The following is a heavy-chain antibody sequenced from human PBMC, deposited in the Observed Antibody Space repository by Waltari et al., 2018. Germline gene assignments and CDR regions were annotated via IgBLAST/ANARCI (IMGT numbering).Heavy chain of an antibody. D-gene: IGHD2-21*02. J-gene: IGHJ4*02. CDR3: ATDGDGDCSLCLAQ. CDR1: GFIVSTNY. Sequence: EVQLVESGGGVIQPGGSLRLSCAASGFIVSTNYMSGVRRAPGKGLDVVSVIDNDGTKRYAASVKGRFTVSRDNSKNMVHLQMDSLRAEDTAVYYCATDGDGDCSLCLAQWGQGTLVTVSS. CDR2: IDNDGTK. V-gene: IGHV3-53*01.